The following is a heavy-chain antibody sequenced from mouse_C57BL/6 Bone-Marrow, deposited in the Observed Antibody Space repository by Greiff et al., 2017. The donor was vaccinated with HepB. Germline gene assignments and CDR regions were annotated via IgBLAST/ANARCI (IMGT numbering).Heavy chain of an antibody. CDR3: ARKRLAYYRYFDV. CDR2: IDPSDSYT. Sequence: QVQLQQPGAELVMPGASVKLSCQASGYTFTSYWMHWVKQRPGQGLEWIGEIDPSDSYTNYNQKFKGKSTLTVDKSSSTAYMQLSSLTSEDSAVYYCARKRLAYYRYFDVWGTGTTVTVSS. CDR1: GYTFTSYW. V-gene: IGHV1-69*01. J-gene: IGHJ1*03. D-gene: IGHD2-10*01.